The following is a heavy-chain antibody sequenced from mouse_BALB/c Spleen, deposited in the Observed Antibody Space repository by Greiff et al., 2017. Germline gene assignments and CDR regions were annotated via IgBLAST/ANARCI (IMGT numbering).Heavy chain of an antibody. Sequence: EVKLQESGPGLVKPSQSLSLTCTVTGYSITSDYAWNWIRQFPGNKLEWMGYISYSGSTSYNPSLKSRISITRDTSKNQFFLQLNSVTTEDTATYYCAYYYGSTPFAYWGQGTLVTVSA. J-gene: IGHJ3*01. V-gene: IGHV3-2*02. D-gene: IGHD1-1*01. CDR1: GYSITSDYA. CDR3: AYYYGSTPFAY. CDR2: ISYSGST.